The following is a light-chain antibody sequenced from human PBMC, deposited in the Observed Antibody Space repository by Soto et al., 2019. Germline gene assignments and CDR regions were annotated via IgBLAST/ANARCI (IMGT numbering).Light chain of an antibody. Sequence: VLTQPPSASGTPGQRVTISFSGSSSNIGSNYVYWYQQLPGTAPKLLIYRNNQRPSGVPDRFSGSKSGTSASLAISGLRSEDEADYYCAAWDDSLSAHVFGTGTKVTVL. CDR3: AAWDDSLSAHV. J-gene: IGLJ1*01. CDR2: RNN. CDR1: SSNIGSNY. V-gene: IGLV1-47*01.